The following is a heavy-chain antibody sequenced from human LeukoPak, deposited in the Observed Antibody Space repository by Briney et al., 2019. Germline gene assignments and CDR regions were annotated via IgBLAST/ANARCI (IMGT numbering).Heavy chain of an antibody. CDR1: GGSIGSSSYN. D-gene: IGHD5-18*01. J-gene: IGHJ4*02. Sequence: KPSETLSLTCTVSGGSIGSSSYNWGWIRQPPGKGLEWIGTVYSSGSTYYNPSLKSRLSILIDTSKSQFSLNLNSVTAADTAVYYCARDISPYTYGFAYWGQGTLVTVSS. CDR2: VYSSGST. CDR3: ARDISPYTYGFAY. V-gene: IGHV4-39*07.